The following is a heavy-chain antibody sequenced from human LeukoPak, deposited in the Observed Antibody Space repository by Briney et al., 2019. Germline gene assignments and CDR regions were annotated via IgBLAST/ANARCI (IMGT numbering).Heavy chain of an antibody. Sequence: SGTLSLTCAVSGGSISSSNWWSWVRQPPGKGLEWIGEIYHSGSTNYNPSLKSRVTISVDTSKNQFSLKLSSVTAADTAVYYCARHLNFDWLSPFGYWGQGTLVTVSS. CDR3: ARHLNFDWLSPFGY. CDR1: GGSISSSNW. D-gene: IGHD3-9*01. J-gene: IGHJ4*02. V-gene: IGHV4-4*02. CDR2: IYHSGST.